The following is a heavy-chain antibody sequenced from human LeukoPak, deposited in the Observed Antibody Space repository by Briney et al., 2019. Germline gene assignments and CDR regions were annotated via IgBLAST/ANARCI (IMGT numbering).Heavy chain of an antibody. J-gene: IGHJ4*02. Sequence: GGSLRLSCVVSGFSFSGYGMSWVRQAPGKGLEWVSAIGGSGGNIHYADSVKGRFTISRDNSKNTMYLAMNSLRAEDTALYYCGKDRGWFGGSLANFDYWGQGTLVIVSS. CDR2: IGGSGGNI. CDR1: GFSFSGYG. V-gene: IGHV3-23*01. CDR3: GKDRGWFGGSLANFDY. D-gene: IGHD3-10*01.